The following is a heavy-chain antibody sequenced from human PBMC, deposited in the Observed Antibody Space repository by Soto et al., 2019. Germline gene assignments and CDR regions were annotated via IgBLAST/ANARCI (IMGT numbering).Heavy chain of an antibody. CDR2: INLNSGGT. V-gene: IGHV1-2*04. CDR1: GYTFTNYY. Sequence: ASVKVSCKASGYTFTNYYIDWVRQAPGQGLEWMVLINLNSGGTNYAQKFQGWVTMTRDTSISTAYMELSRLRSDDTAVYYCATGPSYSSGWYPPLDYYYMDVWGKGTTVTVS. D-gene: IGHD6-19*01. J-gene: IGHJ6*03. CDR3: ATGPSYSSGWYPPLDYYYMDV.